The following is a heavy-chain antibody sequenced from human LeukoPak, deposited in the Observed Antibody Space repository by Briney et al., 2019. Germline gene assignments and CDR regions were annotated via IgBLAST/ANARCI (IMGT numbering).Heavy chain of an antibody. CDR3: ARKRGSYFDY. CDR1: GFTFSSYA. D-gene: IGHD2-15*01. CDR2: IYSGGST. J-gene: IGHJ4*02. V-gene: IGHV3-53*01. Sequence: GGSLRLSCAASGFTFSSYAMSWVRQAPGKGLEWVSVIYSGGSTYYADSVKGRFTISRDNSKNTLYLQMNSLRAEDTAVYYCARKRGSYFDYWGQGTLVTVSS.